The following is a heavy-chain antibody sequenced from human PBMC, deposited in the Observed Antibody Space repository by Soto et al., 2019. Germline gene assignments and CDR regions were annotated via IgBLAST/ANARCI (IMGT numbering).Heavy chain of an antibody. V-gene: IGHV3-15*07. J-gene: IGHJ5*02. D-gene: IGHD2-2*02. CDR3: TTVLPISGETDWFDP. Sequence: PGGSLRLSCAASGFTVSNNYMTWVRQAPGKGLEWVGRIKSKTDGGTTDYAAPVKGRFTISRDDSKNTLYLQMNSLKTEDTAVYYCTTVLPISGETDWFDPWGQGTLVTVSS. CDR2: IKSKTDGGTT. CDR1: GFTVSNNY.